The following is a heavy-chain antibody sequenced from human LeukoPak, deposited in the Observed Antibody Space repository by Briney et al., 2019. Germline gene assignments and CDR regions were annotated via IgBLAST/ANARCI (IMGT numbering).Heavy chain of an antibody. J-gene: IGHJ4*02. V-gene: IGHV3-11*01. D-gene: IGHD3-3*01. Sequence: GGPLRLSCAASGFTFSDYYMSWIRQAPGKGLEWVSYISSSGSTIYYADSVKGRFTISRDNAKNSLYLQMNSLRADDTAVYYCARDPITIFGVIDYWGQGTLVTVSS. CDR2: ISSSGSTI. CDR3: ARDPITIFGVIDY. CDR1: GFTFSDYY.